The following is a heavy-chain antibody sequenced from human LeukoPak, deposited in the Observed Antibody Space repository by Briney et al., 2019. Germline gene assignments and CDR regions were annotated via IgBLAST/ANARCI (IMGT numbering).Heavy chain of an antibody. V-gene: IGHV3-53*01. D-gene: IGHD2/OR15-2a*01. J-gene: IGHJ4*02. CDR3: ARVFNNIFDY. CDR1: GFTFSSYA. Sequence: PGGSLRLSCAASGFTFSSYAMSWVRQAPGKGLEWVSVICSDGATYYADSVKGRFTISRDNSKNTLYLQMKSLRAEDTAVYYCARVFNNIFDYWGQGTLVTVSS. CDR2: ICSDGAT.